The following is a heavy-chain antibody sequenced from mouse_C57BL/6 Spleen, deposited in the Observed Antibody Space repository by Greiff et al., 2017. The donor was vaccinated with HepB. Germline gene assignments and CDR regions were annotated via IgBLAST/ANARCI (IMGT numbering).Heavy chain of an antibody. CDR3: ARDVAPYYFDY. CDR2: ISYDGSN. J-gene: IGHJ2*01. V-gene: IGHV3-6*01. CDR1: GYSITSGYY. Sequence: EVQLQQSGPGLVKPSQSLSLTCSVTGYSITSGYYWNWIRQFPGSKLEWMGYISYDGSNNYNPSLKNRISITRDTSKNQFFLKLNSVTTEDTATYYCARDVAPYYFDYWGQGTTLTVSS.